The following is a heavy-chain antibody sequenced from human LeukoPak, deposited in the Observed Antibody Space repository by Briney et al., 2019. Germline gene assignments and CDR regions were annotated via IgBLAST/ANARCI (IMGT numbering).Heavy chain of an antibody. CDR2: INPNSGGT. Sequence: ASVKVSCKASGYTFTGYYIHWVRQAPGQGLEWMGWINPNSGGTNSAQKFQGRVTLTRDTSISTAYLELNSLRSDDTAVYHCARDLGSGWIIVDYWGQGTLVTVSS. CDR1: GYTFTGYY. V-gene: IGHV1-2*02. J-gene: IGHJ4*02. CDR3: ARDLGSGWIIVDY. D-gene: IGHD6-19*01.